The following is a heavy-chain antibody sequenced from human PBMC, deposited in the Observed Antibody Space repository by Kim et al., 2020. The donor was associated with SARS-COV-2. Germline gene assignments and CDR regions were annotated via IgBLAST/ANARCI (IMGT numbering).Heavy chain of an antibody. CDR1: GFTFSTNA. CDR3: AKSGGYSGYDSPYNWFDP. Sequence: GGSLRLSCAASGFTFSTNALHWVRQAPGKGLEWVAVIWYDGSKKYYADSVKGRFIISRDNSKNTLYLQMNSLRAEDTAVYYCAKSGGYSGYDSPYNWFDPWGQGTLVTVSS. CDR2: IWYDGSKK. D-gene: IGHD5-12*01. V-gene: IGHV3-33*06. J-gene: IGHJ5*02.